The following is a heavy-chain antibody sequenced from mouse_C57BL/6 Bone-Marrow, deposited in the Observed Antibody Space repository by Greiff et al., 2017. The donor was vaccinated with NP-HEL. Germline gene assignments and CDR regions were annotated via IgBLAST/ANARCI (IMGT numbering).Heavy chain of an antibody. Sequence: QVQLKQSGAELVRPGASVTLSCKASGYTFTDYEMHWVKQTPVHGLEWIGAIDPETGGTAYNQKFKGKAILTADKSSSTAYLALRSLTSEDSAVYYCTRGVYYGSSSAWFAYWGQGTLVTVSA. CDR2: IDPETGGT. CDR3: TRGVYYGSSSAWFAY. V-gene: IGHV1-15*01. D-gene: IGHD1-1*01. J-gene: IGHJ3*01. CDR1: GYTFTDYE.